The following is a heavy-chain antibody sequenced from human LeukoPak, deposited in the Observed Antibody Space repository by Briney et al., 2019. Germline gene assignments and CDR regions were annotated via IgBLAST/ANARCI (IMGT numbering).Heavy chain of an antibody. J-gene: IGHJ4*02. D-gene: IGHD7-27*01. Sequence: SETLSLTCTVSGGSISSYYWSWIRQPPGKGLEWIGYIYYSGSTNYNPSLKSRVTISVDTSKNQFSLKLSSVTAADTAVYYCARDNELGIFDYWGQGTLVIVSS. V-gene: IGHV4-59*01. CDR3: ARDNELGIFDY. CDR2: IYYSGST. CDR1: GGSISSYY.